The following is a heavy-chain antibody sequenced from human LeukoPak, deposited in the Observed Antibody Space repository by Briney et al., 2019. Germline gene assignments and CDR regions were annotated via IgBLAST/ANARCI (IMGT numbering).Heavy chain of an antibody. J-gene: IGHJ3*02. V-gene: IGHV3-7*01. CDR3: ARGRIQLWSDAFDI. Sequence: PGGSLRLSCAASGFTFSSYWMSWVRQAPGKGLEWVANIKQDGSEKYYVDSVKGRFIISRDNAKNSLYLQMNSLRAEDTAVYYCARGRIQLWSDAFDIWGQGTMVTVSS. D-gene: IGHD5-18*01. CDR2: IKQDGSEK. CDR1: GFTFSSYW.